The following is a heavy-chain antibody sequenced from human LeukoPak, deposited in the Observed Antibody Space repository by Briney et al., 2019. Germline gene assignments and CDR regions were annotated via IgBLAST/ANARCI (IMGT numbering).Heavy chain of an antibody. CDR3: AKGSPSSDDFWFFGY. CDR2: ISWNSGSI. Sequence: SGGSLRLSCAASGFTFDDYAMHWVRQAPGKGLEWVSGISWNSGSIGYADSVKGRFTISRDNAKNSLYLQMNSLRAEDMALYYCAKGSPSSDDFWFFGYWGQGTLVTVSS. J-gene: IGHJ4*02. CDR1: GFTFDDYA. D-gene: IGHD3-3*01. V-gene: IGHV3-9*03.